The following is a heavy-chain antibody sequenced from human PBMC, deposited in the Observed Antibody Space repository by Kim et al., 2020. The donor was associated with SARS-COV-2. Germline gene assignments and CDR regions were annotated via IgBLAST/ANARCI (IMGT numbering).Heavy chain of an antibody. J-gene: IGHJ4*02. D-gene: IGHD6-19*01. CDR1: GGSFSGYY. CDR3: ARNGGKYSSGWYPSDY. Sequence: GSLRLSCAVYGGSFSGYYWSWIRQPPGKGLEWIGEINHSGSTNYNPSLKSRVTISVDTSKNQFSLKLSSVTAADTAVYYCARNGGKYSSGWYPSDYWGQGTLVTVSS. CDR2: INHSGST. V-gene: IGHV4-34*01.